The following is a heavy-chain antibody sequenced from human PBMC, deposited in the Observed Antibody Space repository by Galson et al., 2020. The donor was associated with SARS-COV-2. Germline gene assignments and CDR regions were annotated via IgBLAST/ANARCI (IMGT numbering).Heavy chain of an antibody. CDR1: GFTFSNYA. V-gene: IGHV3-23*01. J-gene: IGHJ5*02. Sequence: GESLKISCAASGFTFSNYAMSWVRQAPGKGLEWVSAIRGSGDSTYYAAFVKGRFTISRDNSKNTLYLQMDSLKAEDTAVYYCAKGGQGLYNWFDPWGQGTLVTVSS. CDR3: AKGGQGLYNWFDP. D-gene: IGHD3-22*01. CDR2: IRGSGDST.